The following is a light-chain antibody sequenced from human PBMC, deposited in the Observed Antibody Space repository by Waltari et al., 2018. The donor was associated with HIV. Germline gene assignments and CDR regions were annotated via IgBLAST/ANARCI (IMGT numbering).Light chain of an antibody. CDR1: SSNIARHG. CDR3: TTWDDSLNAVV. Sequence: QSVLTQPPSASGTPGQRVTISCSGSSSNIARHGVNWYQQLPGTAPKLLIYYNSQRPSGVPDRFSGSKSGTSASLAISGLQSEDDADYFCTTWDDSLNAVVFGGGTKLTVL. V-gene: IGLV1-44*01. CDR2: YNS. J-gene: IGLJ2*01.